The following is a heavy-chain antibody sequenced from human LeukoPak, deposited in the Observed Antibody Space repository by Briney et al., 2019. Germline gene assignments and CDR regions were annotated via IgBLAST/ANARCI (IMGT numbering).Heavy chain of an antibody. J-gene: IGHJ2*01. V-gene: IGHV4-59*01. CDR3: ARGYCSGGSCYYFDL. CDR2: IYYTGST. D-gene: IGHD2-15*01. CDR1: GGSISSYY. Sequence: SETLSLTCTVSGGSISSYYWNWIRQPPGKGLEWIGFIYYTGSTNYNPSLKSRVTISLGTSKNQFSLRLNSVTAADTAVYYCARGYCSGGSCYYFDLWGRGTLVTVSS.